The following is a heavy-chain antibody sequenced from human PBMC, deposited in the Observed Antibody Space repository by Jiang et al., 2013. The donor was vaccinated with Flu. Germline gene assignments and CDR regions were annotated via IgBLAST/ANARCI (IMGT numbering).Heavy chain of an antibody. V-gene: IGHV6-1*01. J-gene: IGHJ6*02. CDR1: GDSVSSNSAA. Sequence: SQTLSLTCAISGDSVSSNSAAWTWIRQSPSRGLEWLGRTYYRSKWKNDYAVSVKSRITINPDTSKNQFSLQLNSVTPEDTAVYYCARGRGIAARPSYYYYGMDVWGQGT. CDR3: ARGRGIAARPSYYYYGMDV. CDR2: TYYRSKWKN. D-gene: IGHD6-6*01.